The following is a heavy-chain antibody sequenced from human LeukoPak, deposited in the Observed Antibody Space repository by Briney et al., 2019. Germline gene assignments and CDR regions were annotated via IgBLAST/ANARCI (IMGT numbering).Heavy chain of an antibody. D-gene: IGHD2-21*02. CDR1: GGSFSGYY. J-gene: IGHJ5*02. CDR3: ARGGSGMVVTAISIGHSFDP. V-gene: IGHV4-34*01. CDR2: INHSGST. Sequence: SETLSLTCAVYGGSFSGYYWSWIRRPPGKGLEWIGEINHSGSTNYNPSLKSRVTISVDTSKNQFSLKLSSVTAADTAVYYCARGGSGMVVTAISIGHSFDPWGQGTLVTVSS.